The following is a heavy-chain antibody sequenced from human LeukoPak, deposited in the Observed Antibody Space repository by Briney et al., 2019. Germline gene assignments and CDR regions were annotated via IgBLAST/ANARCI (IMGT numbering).Heavy chain of an antibody. CDR1: GYTFTSYY. V-gene: IGHV1-46*01. Sequence: ASVKVSCKASGYTFTSYYMHWVRQAPGQGLEWMGIINPSGGSTSYAQKLQGRVTMTTDTSTSTAYMELRSLRSDDTAVYYCARAPWQLVPIPTDYWGQGTLVTVSS. CDR3: ARAPWQLVPIPTDY. J-gene: IGHJ4*02. CDR2: INPSGGST. D-gene: IGHD6-6*01.